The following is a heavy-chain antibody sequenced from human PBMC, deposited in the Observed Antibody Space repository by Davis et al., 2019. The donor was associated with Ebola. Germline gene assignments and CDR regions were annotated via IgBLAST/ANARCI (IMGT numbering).Heavy chain of an antibody. CDR1: GDSVSSTKYF. CDR2: IYDSGRT. V-gene: IGHV4-39*07. D-gene: IGHD6-13*01. CDR3: ARRGTSSWYAGWFDP. Sequence: MPSETLSLTCTVSGDSVSSTKYFWDWIRQSPGKGLEWMGTIYDSGRTYFNPSLKSRVTISVDTSKNQFSLKLSSVTATDTAMYYCARRGTSSWYAGWFDPWGQGTLVTVSS. J-gene: IGHJ5*02.